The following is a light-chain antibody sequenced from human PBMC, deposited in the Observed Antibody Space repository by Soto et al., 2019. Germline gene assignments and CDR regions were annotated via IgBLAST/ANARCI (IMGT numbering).Light chain of an antibody. Sequence: QPVLTQSPSASASLGASVKLTCTLSSGHSSYAIAWHQQQPEKGPRYLMKLNSDGSHSKGDGIPDRFSGSSSGAERYLPLSSLQSEDEGDYYCQTWGTGHVVFGGGTQMTVL. V-gene: IGLV4-69*01. CDR3: QTWGTGHVV. J-gene: IGLJ2*01. CDR2: LNSDGSH. CDR1: SGHSSYA.